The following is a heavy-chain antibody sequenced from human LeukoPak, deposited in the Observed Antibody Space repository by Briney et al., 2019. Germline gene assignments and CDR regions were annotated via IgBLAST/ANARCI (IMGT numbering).Heavy chain of an antibody. V-gene: IGHV3-48*01. CDR2: ISSSSNTK. CDR1: GFTFSSYS. J-gene: IGHJ6*02. CDR3: ARGGGLDV. Sequence: GGSLRLSCAASGFTFSSYSMSWVRQAPGKGLEWVSFISSSSNTKYNADSVKGRFTISRDNAKNSLNLQMNSLRAEDTAVYFCARGGGLDVWGQGATVTVSS. D-gene: IGHD3-16*01.